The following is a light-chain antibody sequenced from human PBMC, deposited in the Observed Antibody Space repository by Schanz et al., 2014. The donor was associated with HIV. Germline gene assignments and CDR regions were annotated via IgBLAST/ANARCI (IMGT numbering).Light chain of an antibody. CDR1: QGIGNE. CDR2: AAS. V-gene: IGKV1-17*02. CDR3: LQQNTYPLT. Sequence: DIQMIQSPSSLSASVGDTVTITCRASQGIGNELGWYQQKPGKAPKRLIYAASFLQSEVPSRFIGSGSGTEFTLTITNLQPEDFATYYCLQQNTYPLTFGQGTRLEVK. J-gene: IGKJ5*01.